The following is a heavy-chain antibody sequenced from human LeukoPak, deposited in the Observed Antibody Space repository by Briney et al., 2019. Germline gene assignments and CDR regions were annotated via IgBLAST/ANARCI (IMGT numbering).Heavy chain of an antibody. CDR2: IYYSGST. CDR3: ARHSRSVDYGSGSYTWDY. J-gene: IGHJ4*02. CDR1: GGSISSIIYY. Sequence: PSETLSLTCTVSGGSISSIIYYWGWIRQPPGKGLEWIGTIYYSGSTYYNVSPKSRVTISVDTSRNQFSLKLSSVTAADPAVYYCARHSRSVDYGSGSYTWDYWGQGTLVTVSS. V-gene: IGHV4-39*01. D-gene: IGHD3-10*01.